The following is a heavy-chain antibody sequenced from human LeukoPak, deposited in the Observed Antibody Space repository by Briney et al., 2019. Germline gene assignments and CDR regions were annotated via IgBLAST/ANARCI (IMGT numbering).Heavy chain of an antibody. CDR3: ARLGLNNWFGP. CDR2: LYTSGST. J-gene: IGHJ5*02. V-gene: IGHV4-61*02. Sequence: PSETLSLTCTVSGGSISSGSFYWSWIRQPAGKGLEWIGRLYTSGSTNYNPSLKSRVTISVDTSKNQFSLKLSSVTAADTAVYYCARLGLNNWFGPWGQGTLVTVSS. D-gene: IGHD6-19*01. CDR1: GGSISSGSFY.